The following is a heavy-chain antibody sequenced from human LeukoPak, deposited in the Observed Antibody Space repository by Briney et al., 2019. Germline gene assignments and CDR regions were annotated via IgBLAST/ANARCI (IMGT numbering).Heavy chain of an antibody. CDR2: ISVSSSYI. CDR3: ARGPLVEVSVDNWFDP. Sequence: PGGSLRLSCSASGXTFSSYSMNWVRQAPGKGLEWVLSISVSSSYIYYADSLKGRFTISRDNAKNSLYLQMNSLRAEDTAVYYCARGPLVEVSVDNWFDPWGQGTLVTVSS. J-gene: IGHJ5*02. CDR1: GXTFSSYS. D-gene: IGHD2-8*02. V-gene: IGHV3-21*01.